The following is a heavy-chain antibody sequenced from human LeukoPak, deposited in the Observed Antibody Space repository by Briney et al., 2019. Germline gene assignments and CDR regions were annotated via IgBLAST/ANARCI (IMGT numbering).Heavy chain of an antibody. CDR3: AREHSSSWDQFDY. J-gene: IGHJ4*02. V-gene: IGHV1-69*04. CDR2: IIPILGIA. D-gene: IGHD6-13*01. Sequence: SVKVSCKASGGTFSSYAISWVRQAPGQGLEWMGRIIPILGIANYAQKFQGRVTITADKSTSTAYMELSSLRSEDTAVYYCAREHSSSWDQFDYWGQGTLVTVSS. CDR1: GGTFSSYA.